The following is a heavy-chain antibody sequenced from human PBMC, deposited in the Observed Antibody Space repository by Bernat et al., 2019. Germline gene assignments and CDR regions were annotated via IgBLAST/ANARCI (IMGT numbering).Heavy chain of an antibody. D-gene: IGHD3-22*01. J-gene: IGHJ3*02. CDR1: GFTFSSFG. V-gene: IGHV3-33*01. CDR2: IWYDVSNQ. Sequence: QVQLVESGGGVVQPGRSLRLSCAASGFTFSSFGMHWVRQAPGKGLEWLAVIWYDVSNQYYADSVKGQFTISRDNSKNTLYLQMNSLRAEDTAVYYCARDRGTEVVFGKGGAFDIWGQGTTVTVSS. CDR3: ARDRGTEVVFGKGGAFDI.